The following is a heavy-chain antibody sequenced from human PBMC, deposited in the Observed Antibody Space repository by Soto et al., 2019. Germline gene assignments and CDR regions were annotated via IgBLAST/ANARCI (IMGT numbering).Heavy chain of an antibody. Sequence: NPSETLSLTCAVYGGSFTGNYRSWIRQPPGKGLEWLGEVNDSGSTNFNPSLKSRVTISVDTSKNQFTLKLTSVTAADTAVYYCATDSATSYFGMDVWGHGTTVTVSS. J-gene: IGHJ6*02. CDR1: GGSFTGNY. CDR2: VNDSGST. V-gene: IGHV4-34*01. CDR3: ATDSATSYFGMDV. D-gene: IGHD1-26*01.